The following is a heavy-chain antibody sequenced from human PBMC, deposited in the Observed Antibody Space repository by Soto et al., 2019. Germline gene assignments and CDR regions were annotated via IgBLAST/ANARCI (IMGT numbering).Heavy chain of an antibody. D-gene: IGHD2-21*02. CDR1: VDSISSSIYY. J-gene: IGHJ4*02. V-gene: IGHV4-39*01. Sequence: PSDTLSLPCTVTVDSISSSIYYWGWIRQPPGKGLEWIVSIYYSGSTYNNPSLRSRVSMSIDTSKDQFSLKLKSVTAADTALYFCARKRNSVVTQAYFDVWGPGSLVTVSS. CDR2: IYYSGST. CDR3: ARKRNSVVTQAYFDV.